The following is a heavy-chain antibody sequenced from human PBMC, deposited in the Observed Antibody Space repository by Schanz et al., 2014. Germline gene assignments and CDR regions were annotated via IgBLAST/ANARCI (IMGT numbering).Heavy chain of an antibody. CDR3: ARDSAGTTFGVLDS. CDR2: ISHDGNNK. CDR1: GFAFRSYA. D-gene: IGHD1-1*01. J-gene: IGHJ4*02. Sequence: QAQLVESGGGVVQPGRSLRLSCAASGFAFRSYAMHWVRQAPGKGLEWAALISHDGNNKHYVDSVEGRFTISRDNSKNTVYLEMNRLRTEDTALYYCARDSAGTTFGVLDSWGQGTLVTVSS. V-gene: IGHV3-30*14.